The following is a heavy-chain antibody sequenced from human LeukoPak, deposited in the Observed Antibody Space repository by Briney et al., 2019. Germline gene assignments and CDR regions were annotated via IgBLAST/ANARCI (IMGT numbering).Heavy chain of an antibody. J-gene: IGHJ4*02. CDR2: IGTAGDT. D-gene: IGHD1-1*01. V-gene: IGHV3-13*01. CDR1: GFTFSDYV. Sequence: AGGSLRLSCAASGFTFSDYVMHWVRQATGKGLEWVSAIGTAGDTYYTGSVKGRFTISRENAKNSLYLQMNSLRAGDTAVYYCVRVAKERVGGVYYFDYWGQGTPVTVSS. CDR3: VRVAKERVGGVYYFDY.